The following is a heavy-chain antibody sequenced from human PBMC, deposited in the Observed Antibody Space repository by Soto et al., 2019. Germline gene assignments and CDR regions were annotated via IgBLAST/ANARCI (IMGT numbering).Heavy chain of an antibody. V-gene: IGHV4-34*01. D-gene: IGHD6-13*01. CDR3: ARGSGAAAGTFGFDY. Sequence: SETLSLTCAVYGGSFSGYYWSWIRQPPGKGLEWIGEINHSGSTNYNPSLKRRVTISVDTSKNQFSLKLSSVTAADTAVYYCARGSGAAAGTFGFDYWGQGTLVTVSS. CDR1: GGSFSGYY. J-gene: IGHJ4*02. CDR2: INHSGST.